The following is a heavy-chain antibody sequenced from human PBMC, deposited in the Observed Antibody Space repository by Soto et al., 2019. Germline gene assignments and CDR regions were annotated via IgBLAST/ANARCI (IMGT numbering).Heavy chain of an antibody. D-gene: IGHD4-17*01. CDR3: AGRNSGDYPYFDF. V-gene: IGHV3-66*01. Sequence: GGSLRLSCAASGFTFSRNSMTWVRQAPGKGLEWVSLIYRGGSTYYADSVKGRFTISRDSSKNTLYLQMNSLRADDTALYYCAGRNSGDYPYFDFWGPGTLVTVSS. J-gene: IGHJ4*02. CDR1: GFTFSRNS. CDR2: IYRGGST.